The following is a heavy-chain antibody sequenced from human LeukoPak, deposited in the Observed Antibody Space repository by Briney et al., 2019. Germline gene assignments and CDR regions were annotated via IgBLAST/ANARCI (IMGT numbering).Heavy chain of an antibody. Sequence: GASVKVSYTPSEYTFTTYYIHWVRQAPGQGLEWMGIITPSGGSTSYAQKFQGRVTMTRDTSTSTVYMELSSLRSEDTAVYYCAREGGIAARPMDYWGQGTLVTVSS. J-gene: IGHJ4*02. V-gene: IGHV1-46*01. CDR3: AREGGIAARPMDY. CDR1: EYTFTTYY. CDR2: ITPSGGST. D-gene: IGHD6-6*01.